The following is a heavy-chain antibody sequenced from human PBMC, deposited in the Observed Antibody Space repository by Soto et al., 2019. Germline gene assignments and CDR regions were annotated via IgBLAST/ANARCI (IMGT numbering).Heavy chain of an antibody. V-gene: IGHV3-20*04. CDR2: INWNGGST. CDR1: GFTFDDSG. D-gene: IGHD1-26*01. CDR3: AKELGYYRGYGMDV. Sequence: SGGSLRLSCAASGFTFDDSGMSWVRQAPGKGLEWVSGINWNGGSTGYADSVKDRFTISRDNAKNSLYLQMNSLRTEDTALYYCAKELGYYRGYGMDVWGQGTTVTVSS. J-gene: IGHJ6*02.